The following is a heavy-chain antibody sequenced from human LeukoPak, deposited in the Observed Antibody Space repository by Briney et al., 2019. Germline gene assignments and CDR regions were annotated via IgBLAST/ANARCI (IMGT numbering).Heavy chain of an antibody. D-gene: IGHD3-22*01. V-gene: IGHV4-59*08. CDR3: ARHYYDSSGYYNNWFDP. Sequence: PPETLSLTCTVSGGSISSYYWSWIRQPPGKGLEWIGYIYYSGSTNYNPSLKSRVTISVDTSKNQFSLKLSFVTAADTAVYYCARHYYDSSGYYNNWFDPWGQGTLVTVSS. CDR1: GGSISSYY. J-gene: IGHJ5*02. CDR2: IYYSGST.